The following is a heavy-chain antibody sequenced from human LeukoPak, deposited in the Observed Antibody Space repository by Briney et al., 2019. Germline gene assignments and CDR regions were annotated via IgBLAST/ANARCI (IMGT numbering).Heavy chain of an antibody. Sequence: GGSLRLSCAASGFTYSLFWMSWVRQAPGKGLEWVANIKQVGSEKYYVDSVKGRFTISRDNAERSLYLQMNSLRAEDTAVYYCARGFASGDYGADWGQGTLVTVSS. V-gene: IGHV3-7*01. CDR3: ARGFASGDYGAD. CDR2: IKQVGSEK. D-gene: IGHD4/OR15-4a*01. J-gene: IGHJ4*02. CDR1: GFTYSLFW.